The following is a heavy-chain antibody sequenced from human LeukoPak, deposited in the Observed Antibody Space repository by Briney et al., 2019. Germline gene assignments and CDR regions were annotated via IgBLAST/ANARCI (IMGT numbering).Heavy chain of an antibody. CDR2: ISGSGGST. Sequence: PGGSLRLSCAASGFTFSSYAMSWVRQAPGKGLEWVSGISGSGGSTYYADSVKGRFTISRDNAKNSLYLQMNSLRAEDTAVYYCARVTPGHVLSYGMDVWGQGTTVTVSS. V-gene: IGHV3-23*01. D-gene: IGHD3-16*01. CDR3: ARVTPGHVLSYGMDV. J-gene: IGHJ6*02. CDR1: GFTFSSYA.